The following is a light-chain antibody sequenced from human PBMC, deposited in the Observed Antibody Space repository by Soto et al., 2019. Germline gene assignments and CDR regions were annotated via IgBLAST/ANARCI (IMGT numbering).Light chain of an antibody. V-gene: IGKV3-11*01. CDR3: QKRSNWLVT. Sequence: EIVLTQSPATLSLSPGERATLSCRASQSVSSYLAWYQQKPGQAPRLLIYDASNRATGIPARFSGSGSGTDFTLTISSLEPEDFAVYYCQKRSNWLVTFGPGTKVDIK. CDR2: DAS. CDR1: QSVSSY. J-gene: IGKJ3*01.